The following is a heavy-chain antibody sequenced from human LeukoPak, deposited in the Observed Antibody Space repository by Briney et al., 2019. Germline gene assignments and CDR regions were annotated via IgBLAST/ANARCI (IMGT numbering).Heavy chain of an antibody. CDR2: ISNSGSYI. D-gene: IGHD6-13*01. CDR3: AKSIAAAGIDFDY. Sequence: PGGSLRLSYAASGFTFSSYSMNWVRQAPGKGLEWVSSISNSGSYIYYADSVKGRFTISRDNAKNSLYLQMNSLRAEDTAVYYCAKSIAAAGIDFDYWGQGTLVTVSS. V-gene: IGHV3-21*01. CDR1: GFTFSSYS. J-gene: IGHJ4*02.